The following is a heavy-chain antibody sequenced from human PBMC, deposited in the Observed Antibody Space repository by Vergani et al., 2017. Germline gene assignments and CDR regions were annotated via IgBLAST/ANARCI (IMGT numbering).Heavy chain of an antibody. Sequence: QVQLQQWGAGLLKPSETLSLTCAVSGGSFSGDYWSWIRKPQGKGLEWIGEINHSGSTNYNPSLKSRVTISVDTSKNKFSLKLSSVTAADTAVYYCARVPQFWCSSTSCYQDYWGQGTLVTVSS. CDR3: ARVPQFWCSSTSCYQDY. CDR2: INHSGST. V-gene: IGHV4-34*01. J-gene: IGHJ4*02. D-gene: IGHD2-2*01. CDR1: GGSFSGDY.